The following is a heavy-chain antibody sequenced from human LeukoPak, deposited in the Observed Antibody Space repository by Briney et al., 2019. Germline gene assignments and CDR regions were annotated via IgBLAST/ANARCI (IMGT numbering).Heavy chain of an antibody. V-gene: IGHV3-9*01. CDR2: ISWNSGSI. CDR3: AKSESPYYYDSSPDY. Sequence: GRSLRLSCAASGFTFDDYAVHWVRQAPGKGLEWVSGISWNSGSIGYADSVKGRFTISRDNAKNSLYLQMNSLRAEDTALYYCAKSESPYYYDSSPDYWGQGTLVTVSS. D-gene: IGHD3-22*01. CDR1: GFTFDDYA. J-gene: IGHJ4*02.